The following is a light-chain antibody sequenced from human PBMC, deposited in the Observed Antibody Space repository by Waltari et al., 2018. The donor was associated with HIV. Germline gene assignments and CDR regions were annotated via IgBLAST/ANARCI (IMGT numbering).Light chain of an antibody. J-gene: IGLJ2*01. Sequence: QSALTQPASVSGSPGQSITISCAGTGAEVGAYNYVAWYQKLPDTVPKLIIYDVASRPSGVSDRFSGPKSGNTASLTISGLQAEDAGDYYCSSYTTFNTVIFGGGTKLTVL. CDR1: GAEVGAYNY. CDR3: SSYTTFNTVI. V-gene: IGLV2-14*03. CDR2: DVA.